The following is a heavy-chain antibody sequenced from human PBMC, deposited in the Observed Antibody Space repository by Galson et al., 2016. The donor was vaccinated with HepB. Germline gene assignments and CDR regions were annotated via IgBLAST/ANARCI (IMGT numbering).Heavy chain of an antibody. V-gene: IGHV3-33*01. Sequence: SLRLSCAASGFIFSNYGMHWVRQAPGRGLEWVAHIWYDGSHQNYGDSVKGRFTISRDNSKNTLYLQMSSLRTEDTAVYYCARDVPFQWGQGTLVTVSS. J-gene: IGHJ4*02. D-gene: IGHD6-6*01. CDR2: IWYDGSHQ. CDR3: ARDVPFQ. CDR1: GFIFSNYG.